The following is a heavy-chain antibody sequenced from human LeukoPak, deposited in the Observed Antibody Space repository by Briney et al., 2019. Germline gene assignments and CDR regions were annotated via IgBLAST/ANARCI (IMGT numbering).Heavy chain of an antibody. CDR1: GFTFSSYS. V-gene: IGHV3-48*04. CDR2: ISSSSSTI. Sequence: GGSLRLSCAASGFTFSSYSMNWVRQAPGKGLEWVSYISSSSSTIYYADSVKGRFTISRDNAKNSLYLQMSSLRAEDTAVYYCARDKLSVAHEPRPLDYWGQGTLVTVSS. D-gene: IGHD1-14*01. J-gene: IGHJ4*02. CDR3: ARDKLSVAHEPRPLDY.